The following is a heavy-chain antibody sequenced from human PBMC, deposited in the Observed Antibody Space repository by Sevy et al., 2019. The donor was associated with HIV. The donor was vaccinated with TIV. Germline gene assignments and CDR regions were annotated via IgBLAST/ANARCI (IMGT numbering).Heavy chain of an antibody. CDR3: AGVGCSSTSCYTFDYYYYGMDV. J-gene: IGHJ6*02. Sequence: GGSLRLSCAASGFTFSSYAMHWVRQAPGKGLEWVAVISYDGSNKYYADSVKGRFTISRDNSKNTLYLQMNSLRAEDTAGYYCAGVGCSSTSCYTFDYYYYGMDVWGQGTTVTVSS. CDR2: ISYDGSNK. V-gene: IGHV3-30*04. D-gene: IGHD2-2*02. CDR1: GFTFSSYA.